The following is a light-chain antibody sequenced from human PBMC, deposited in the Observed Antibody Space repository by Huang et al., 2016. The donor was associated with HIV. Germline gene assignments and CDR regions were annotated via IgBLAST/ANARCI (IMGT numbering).Light chain of an antibody. V-gene: IGKV1-9*01. CDR2: AAS. Sequence: IQLTQSPSSLSASVGDRVTITCRASQGISSYLAWYQQKPAKAPKLLLYAASTWQSGVPSRFSGSGSGTDFTLTISSLQPEDFATYYCQQLNSYPRTFGQGTKVEIK. CDR3: QQLNSYPRT. CDR1: QGISSY. J-gene: IGKJ1*01.